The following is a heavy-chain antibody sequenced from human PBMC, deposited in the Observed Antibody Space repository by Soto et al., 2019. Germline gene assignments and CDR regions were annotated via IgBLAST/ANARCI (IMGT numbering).Heavy chain of an antibody. V-gene: IGHV3-7*01. CDR1: GVPFTTYW. CDR3: ARSLVQLRYFEL. CDR2: IKQDATEK. J-gene: IGHJ4*02. Sequence: EMQLVESGRGLVQPGGSLRLSCAAYGVPFTTYWMNWVRQSPGTGLEWVANIKQDATEKSYVDSVKGRFTISRDNGKNSLYLQMDSLRSDATAVYYCARSLVQLRYFELWGQGTLVTVSS. D-gene: IGHD3-9*01.